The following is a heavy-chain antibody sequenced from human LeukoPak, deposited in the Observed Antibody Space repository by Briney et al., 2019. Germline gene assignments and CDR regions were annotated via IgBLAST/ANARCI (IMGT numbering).Heavy chain of an antibody. J-gene: IGHJ3*02. CDR1: GGTFISYA. D-gene: IGHD5-24*01. V-gene: IGHV1-69*05. Sequence: ASVKVSCKASGGTFISYAISWVRQAPGQGLEWMGGIIPIFGTANYAQKFQGRVTITTDESTSTAYMELSSQRSEDTAVYYCARVPSPDGAFDIWGQGTMVTVSS. CDR3: ARVPSPDGAFDI. CDR2: IIPIFGTA.